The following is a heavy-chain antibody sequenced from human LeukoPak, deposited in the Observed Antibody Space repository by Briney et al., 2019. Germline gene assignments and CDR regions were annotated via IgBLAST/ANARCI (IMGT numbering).Heavy chain of an antibody. CDR3: ARGFYGVY. J-gene: IGHJ4*02. Sequence: GGSLRLSCAASGLAFSDYWMSWVRQAPGKGLEWVANIKQDGSEKFYVDSVKGRFTISRDNAKNSLYLQMNSLRAEDTAVYYCARGFYGVYWGQGTLVTVSS. D-gene: IGHD4-17*01. V-gene: IGHV3-7*01. CDR2: IKQDGSEK. CDR1: GLAFSDYW.